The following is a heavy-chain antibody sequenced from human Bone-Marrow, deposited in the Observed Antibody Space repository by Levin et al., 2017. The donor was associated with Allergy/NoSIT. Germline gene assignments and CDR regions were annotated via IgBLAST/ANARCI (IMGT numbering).Heavy chain of an antibody. CDR3: AREESGYSGDDRDY. D-gene: IGHD5-12*01. CDR2: ISSSGSNR. Sequence: GGSLRLSCAASGFTFSVYYMSWIRQAPGKRPEWVSYISSSGSNRDYADSVKGRFTISRDNAKTSLYLQMSSLRAEDTAVYYWAREESGYSGDDRDYWGQGTLVTVSS. J-gene: IGHJ4*02. V-gene: IGHV3-11*01. CDR1: GFTFSVYY.